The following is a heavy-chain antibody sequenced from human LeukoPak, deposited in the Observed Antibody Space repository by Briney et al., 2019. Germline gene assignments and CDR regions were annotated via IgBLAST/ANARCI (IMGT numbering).Heavy chain of an antibody. J-gene: IGHJ3*02. CDR3: AASDYDFWSGRYDAFDI. V-gene: IGHV1-58*02. CDR2: IVVGSGNT. CDR1: GFTFTSSA. Sequence: ASVKVSCKASGFTFTSSAMQWVRQARGQRLEWIGWIVVGSGNTNYAQKFQERVTITRDMSTSTAYMELSSLRSEDTAVHYCAASDYDFWSGRYDAFDIWGQGTMVTVSS. D-gene: IGHD3-3*01.